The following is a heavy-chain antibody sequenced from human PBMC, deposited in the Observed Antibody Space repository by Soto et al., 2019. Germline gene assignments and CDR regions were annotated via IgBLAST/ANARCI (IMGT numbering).Heavy chain of an antibody. CDR1: GYTFTTFA. CDR3: ARLRVDIWSASFFDY. V-gene: IGHV1-3*01. CDR2: INAGNGNT. D-gene: IGHD3-3*01. J-gene: IGHJ4*02. Sequence: EASVKVSCKPSGYTFTTFAMHWVRQAPGQGLEWMGYINAGNGNTKYSQKFQDRVTITSDTSARTVYMELSSLTSEDTATYYCARLRVDIWSASFFDYWGQGTLVTVSS.